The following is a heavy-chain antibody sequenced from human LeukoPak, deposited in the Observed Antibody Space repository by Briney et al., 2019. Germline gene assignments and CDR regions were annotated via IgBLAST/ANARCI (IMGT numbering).Heavy chain of an antibody. D-gene: IGHD4-17*01. CDR1: RFTFSTYT. CDR3: ARDRTTVTTFDY. Sequence: GGSLRLSCAASRFTFSTYTMNWVRQAPGKGLEWVSSISSSSSYIYYADSVKGRFTISRDNAKNSLYLQMNTLRAEDAAVYYCARDRTTVTTFDYWGQGTLVTVSS. CDR2: ISSSSSYI. J-gene: IGHJ4*02. V-gene: IGHV3-21*01.